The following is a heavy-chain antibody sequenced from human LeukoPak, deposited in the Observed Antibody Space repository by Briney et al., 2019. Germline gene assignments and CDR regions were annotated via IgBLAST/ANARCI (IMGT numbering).Heavy chain of an antibody. J-gene: IGHJ4*02. D-gene: IGHD6-13*01. V-gene: IGHV3-21*04. CDR3: AKTSSWLNDY. CDR1: GFTFSSYS. Sequence: GGSLRLSCAASGFTFSSYSMNWVRQAPGKGLEWVSSISSSSSYIYYADSVKGRFTISRDNSKNTLYLQMNSLRAEDTAVYYCAKTSSWLNDYWGQGTLVTVSS. CDR2: ISSSSSYI.